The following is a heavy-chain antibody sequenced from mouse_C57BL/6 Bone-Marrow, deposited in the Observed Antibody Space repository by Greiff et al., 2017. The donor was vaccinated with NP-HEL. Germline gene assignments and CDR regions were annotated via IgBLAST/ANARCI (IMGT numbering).Heavy chain of an antibody. CDR1: GYTFTSYG. Sequence: VKLQESGAELARPGASVKLSCKASGYTFTSYGISWVKQRTGQGLEWIGEIYPRSGNTYYNEKFKGKATLTADKSSSTAYMELRSLTSEDSAVYFCARTGLLRQYYFDYWGQGTTLTVSS. CDR2: IYPRSGNT. D-gene: IGHD1-1*01. CDR3: ARTGLLRQYYFDY. J-gene: IGHJ2*01. V-gene: IGHV1-81*01.